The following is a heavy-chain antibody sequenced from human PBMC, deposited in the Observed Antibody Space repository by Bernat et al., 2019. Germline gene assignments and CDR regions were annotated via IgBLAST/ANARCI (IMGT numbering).Heavy chain of an antibody. D-gene: IGHD3-22*01. CDR3: ARGRDSSGYYSAVDY. J-gene: IGHJ4*02. V-gene: IGHV4-30-4*01. Sequence: QVQLQESGPGLVKPSQTLSLTCTVSGGSISSGDYYWSWIRQPPGKGLECIGYIYYSGSTYYNPSLKSRVTISVDTSKNQFSLRLSSVTAADTAVYYCARGRDSSGYYSAVDYWGQGTLVTVSS. CDR2: IYYSGST. CDR1: GGSISSGDYY.